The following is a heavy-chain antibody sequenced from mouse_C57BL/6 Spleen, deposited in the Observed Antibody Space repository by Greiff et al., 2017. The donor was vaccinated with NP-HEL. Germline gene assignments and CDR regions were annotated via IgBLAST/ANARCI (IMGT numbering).Heavy chain of an antibody. D-gene: IGHD1-1*01. V-gene: IGHV1-50*01. Sequence: QVQLKQPGAELVKPGASVKLSCKASGYTFTSYWMQWVKQRPGQGLEWIGEIDPSDSYTNYNQKFKGKATLTVDTSSSTAYMQLSSLTSEDSAVYYCARSAVVALHYFDYWGQGTTLTVSS. CDR3: ARSAVVALHYFDY. J-gene: IGHJ2*01. CDR2: IDPSDSYT. CDR1: GYTFTSYW.